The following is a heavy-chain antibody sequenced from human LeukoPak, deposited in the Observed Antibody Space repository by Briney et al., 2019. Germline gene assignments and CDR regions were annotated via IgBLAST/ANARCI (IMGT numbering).Heavy chain of an antibody. CDR2: ISGSGGST. CDR3: AKSWNYYDSSGDDALDI. CDR1: GFTFSSYG. J-gene: IGHJ3*02. D-gene: IGHD3-22*01. Sequence: GGSLRLSCAASGFTFSSYGMSWVRQAPGKGLEWVSAISGSGGSTYYADSVKGRFTISRDNSKNTLYLQMNSLRAEDTAVYYCAKSWNYYDSSGDDALDIWGQGTMVTVSS. V-gene: IGHV3-23*01.